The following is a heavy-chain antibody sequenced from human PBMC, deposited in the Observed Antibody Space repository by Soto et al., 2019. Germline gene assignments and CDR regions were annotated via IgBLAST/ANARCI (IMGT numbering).Heavy chain of an antibody. Sequence: QVQLVQSGAEVKKPGASVKVSCKASGDTFTDYYIHWVRQAPGQGLEWMGTVNPSGGHTTYAQHFLGRVTMTRDTSTSTLYMEVTSLTSEDTAVYYCARGGHVVVVTAALDYWGQGTLVTVSP. CDR2: VNPSGGHT. CDR3: ARGGHVVVVTAALDY. V-gene: IGHV1-46*01. D-gene: IGHD2-21*02. J-gene: IGHJ4*02. CDR1: GDTFTDYY.